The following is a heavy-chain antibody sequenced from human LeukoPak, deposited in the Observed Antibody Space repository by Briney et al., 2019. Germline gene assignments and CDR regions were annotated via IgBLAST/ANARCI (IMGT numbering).Heavy chain of an antibody. J-gene: IGHJ4*02. CDR1: GGTFSSYA. D-gene: IGHD6-13*01. CDR2: IIPIFGTA. V-gene: IGHV1-69*05. CDR3: ATPGIAAAGIGFGFDY. Sequence: SVKVSCKASGGTFSSYAISWVRQAPGQGLEWMGRIIPIFGTANYAQKFQGRVTITMDESTSTAYMELSSLRSEDTAVYYCATPGIAAAGIGFGFDYWGQGTLVTVSS.